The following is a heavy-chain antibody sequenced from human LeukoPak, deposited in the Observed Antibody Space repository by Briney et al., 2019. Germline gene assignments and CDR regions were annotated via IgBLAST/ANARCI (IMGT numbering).Heavy chain of an antibody. J-gene: IGHJ4*02. V-gene: IGHV4-39*01. Sequence: SETLSLTCTVSGGSISSSSYYWGWIRQPPGKGLEWIGSIYYSGSTYYNPSLKSRVTISVDTSKNQFSLKLSSVTAADTAVHYCATTSALFDYWGQGTLVTVSS. CDR3: ATTSALFDY. CDR2: IYYSGST. CDR1: GGSISSSSYY. D-gene: IGHD1-26*01.